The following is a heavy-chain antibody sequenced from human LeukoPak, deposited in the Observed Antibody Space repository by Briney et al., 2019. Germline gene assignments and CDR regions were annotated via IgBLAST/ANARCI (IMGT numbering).Heavy chain of an antibody. V-gene: IGHV3-23*01. CDR2: ISHSGDST. CDR1: GFSFSTYA. Sequence: GGSLRLSCATSGFSFSTYAMSWVRQAPGKGLEWVSVISHSGDSTSYADSVKGRFTISRDNSKNTLYLQMNSLRAEDTAVYYCAKALRRFGYWGQGTLVTVSS. J-gene: IGHJ4*02. CDR3: AKALRRFGY.